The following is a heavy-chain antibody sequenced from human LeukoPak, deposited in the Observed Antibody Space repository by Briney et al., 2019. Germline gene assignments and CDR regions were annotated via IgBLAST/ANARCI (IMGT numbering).Heavy chain of an antibody. J-gene: IGHJ6*03. Sequence: PGGSLRLSCAASGFTFSSYAMSWVRQAPGKGLEWVSAISGSGGSTYYADSVKGRFTISRDNSKNTLYLQMNSLRAEDTAVYYCARGRRTIFGVVTCTYMDVWGKGTTVTVSS. CDR1: GFTFSSYA. V-gene: IGHV3-23*01. CDR3: ARGRRTIFGVVTCTYMDV. D-gene: IGHD3-3*01. CDR2: ISGSGGST.